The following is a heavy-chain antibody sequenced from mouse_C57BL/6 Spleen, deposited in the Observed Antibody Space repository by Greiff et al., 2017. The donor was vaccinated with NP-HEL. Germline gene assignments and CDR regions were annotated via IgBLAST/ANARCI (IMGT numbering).Heavy chain of an antibody. CDR1: SSTSPINL. CDR2: IYPVLFNT. J-gene: IGHJ2*01. D-gene: IGHD1-2*01. V-gene: IGHV1-55*01. CDR3: ARKVLRPVAQDY. Sequence: VQLQQPGAELVKPVASVKMPCKATSSTSPINLITCLNHSPGQVLEWIGDIYPVLFNTNYNEKCKSKATLTVDTSSSTAYMQLSSLTSEDSAVYYCARKVLRPVAQDYWVQRTTLTVSS.